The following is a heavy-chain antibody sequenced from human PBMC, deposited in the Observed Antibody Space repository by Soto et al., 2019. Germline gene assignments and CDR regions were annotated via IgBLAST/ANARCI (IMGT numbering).Heavy chain of an antibody. Sequence: ASVKVSCKASGYTFTSYDINWVRQATGQGLEWMGWMNPNSGKTAYAQKFQGRITMTRNTSLSTAYMELSSLRSEDTAVYYCARATPIFFVVVPSHPRNWFDPWGQGTLVTVPQ. J-gene: IGHJ5*02. CDR2: MNPNSGKT. CDR1: GYTFTSYD. CDR3: ARATPIFFVVVPSHPRNWFDP. D-gene: IGHD2-2*01. V-gene: IGHV1-8*01.